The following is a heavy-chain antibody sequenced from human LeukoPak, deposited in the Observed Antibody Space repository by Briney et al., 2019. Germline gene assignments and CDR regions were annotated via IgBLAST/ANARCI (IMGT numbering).Heavy chain of an antibody. CDR3: ARDGRRGSYRGFDY. Sequence: SETLSLTCTVSGGSISSYYWSWIRQPAGKGLEWIGRIYYSGSTNYNPSLKSRVTISVDTSKNQFSLKLSSVTAADTAVYYCARDGRRGSYRGFDYWGQGTLVTVSS. J-gene: IGHJ4*02. CDR1: GGSISSYY. CDR2: IYYSGST. V-gene: IGHV4-4*07. D-gene: IGHD1-26*01.